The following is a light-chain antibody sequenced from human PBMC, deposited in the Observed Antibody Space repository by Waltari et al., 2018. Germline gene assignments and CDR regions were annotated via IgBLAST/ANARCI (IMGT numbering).Light chain of an antibody. Sequence: QSVLTQPPSVSAAPGQKVTIPCSGSTSTIGHNYVSWDQCLPETAPKLVIYDTDPRHSAIPDRFSGSRSGTSATLTITGLQTGDEGDYYCATWDNNLKAEIFGGGTTLTVL. J-gene: IGLJ2*01. CDR1: TSTIGHNY. V-gene: IGLV1-51*01. CDR3: ATWDNNLKAEI. CDR2: DTD.